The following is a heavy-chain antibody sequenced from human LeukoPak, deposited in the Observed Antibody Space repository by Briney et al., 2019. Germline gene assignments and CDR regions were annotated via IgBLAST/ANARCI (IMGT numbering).Heavy chain of an antibody. V-gene: IGHV5-51*01. Sequence: GESLKISCKGSGYSFTSYWIAWVRQMPGKGPECMGLIYPADSDTRYSPSFQGQVTISADKSISTAYLQWSSLKASDTAMYYCARHRLNYYDSSHDAFDIWGQGTMVTVSS. CDR1: GYSFTSYW. D-gene: IGHD3-22*01. CDR2: IYPADSDT. J-gene: IGHJ3*02. CDR3: ARHRLNYYDSSHDAFDI.